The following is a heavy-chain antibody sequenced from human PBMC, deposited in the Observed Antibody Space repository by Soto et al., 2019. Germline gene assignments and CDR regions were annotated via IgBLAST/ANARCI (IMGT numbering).Heavy chain of an antibody. CDR3: ARGYCSGGSCYSDY. D-gene: IGHD2-15*01. Sequence: SETLSLTCTVSGGSISSYYWSWIRQPPGKGLEWIGYIYYSGSTNYNPSLKSRVTISVDTSKNQFSLKLSSVTAADTAVYYCARGYCSGGSCYSDYWGQGTLVTVSS. V-gene: IGHV4-59*01. J-gene: IGHJ4*02. CDR2: IYYSGST. CDR1: GGSISSYY.